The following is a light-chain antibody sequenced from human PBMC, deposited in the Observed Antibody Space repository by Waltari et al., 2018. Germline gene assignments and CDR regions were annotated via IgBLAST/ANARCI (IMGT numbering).Light chain of an antibody. V-gene: IGKV1-16*01. CDR2: GAS. J-gene: IGKJ1*01. CDR3: LQYDSYPRT. Sequence: DIQMTLSPSSLSAFVGDRVTISCRASQGLRTSVDWFQPKPGKAPKALMYGASTLHSGVPSRFSGSGFGTDFTLTISGLQPEDLATYYCLQYDSYPRTFGQGTKVEIK. CDR1: QGLRTS.